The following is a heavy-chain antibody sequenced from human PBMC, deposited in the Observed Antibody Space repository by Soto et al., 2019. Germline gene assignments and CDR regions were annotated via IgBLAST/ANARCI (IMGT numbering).Heavy chain of an antibody. Sequence: PGGSLRLSCAASGFTVSTNFMTWVRQAPGKGLEWVSVIYSGGSTYYADSVKGRFTISRDNSKNTLYLQMNSLRAEDTAVYYCARDIVFVPSVPRDYYYYGMYVWGQGTKVTVSS. CDR2: IYSGGST. V-gene: IGHV3-66*01. CDR1: GFTVSTNF. D-gene: IGHD2-2*01. CDR3: ARDIVFVPSVPRDYYYYGMYV. J-gene: IGHJ6*02.